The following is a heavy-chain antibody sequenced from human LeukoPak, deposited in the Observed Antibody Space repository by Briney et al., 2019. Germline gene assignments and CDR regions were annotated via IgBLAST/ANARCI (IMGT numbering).Heavy chain of an antibody. D-gene: IGHD6-13*01. CDR2: IYHSGST. CDR3: ARGRGIAAAGYYMDV. V-gene: IGHV4-30-2*01. CDR1: GGSISSGGYY. Sequence: SETLSLTCTVSGGSISSGGYYWSWIRQPPGKGLEWIGYIYHSGSTYYNPSLKSRVTISVDRSKNQFSLKLSSVTAADTAVYYCARGRGIAAAGYYMDVWGKGTTITVSS. J-gene: IGHJ6*03.